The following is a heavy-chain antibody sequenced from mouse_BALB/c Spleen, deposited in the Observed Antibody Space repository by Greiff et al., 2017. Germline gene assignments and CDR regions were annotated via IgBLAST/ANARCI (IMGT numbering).Heavy chain of an antibody. V-gene: IGHV2-2*02. CDR1: GFSLTSYG. CDR2: IWSGGST. D-gene: IGHD2-4*01. J-gene: IGHJ3*01. Sequence: QVHVKQSGPGLVQPSQSLSITCTVSGFSLTSYGVHWVRQSPGKGLEWLGVIWSGGSTDYNAAFISRLSISKDNSKSQVFFKMNSLQATDTSIEYCARNADYDGAWFAYWGQGTLVTVSA. CDR3: ARNADYDGAWFAY.